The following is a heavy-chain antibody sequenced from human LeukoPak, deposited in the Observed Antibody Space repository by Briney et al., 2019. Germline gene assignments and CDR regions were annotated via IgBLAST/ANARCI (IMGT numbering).Heavy chain of an antibody. CDR3: ARGITIFGVVTSVYYYGMDV. Sequence: GGSLRLSCAASGFTFSDYYMSWIRQAPGKGLEWVPYISSSGSTMYYADSVKGRFTISRDNAKNSLYLQMNSLRAEDTAVYYCARGITIFGVVTSVYYYGMDVWGQGTTVTVSS. V-gene: IGHV3-11*01. D-gene: IGHD3-3*01. CDR1: GFTFSDYY. CDR2: ISSSGSTM. J-gene: IGHJ6*02.